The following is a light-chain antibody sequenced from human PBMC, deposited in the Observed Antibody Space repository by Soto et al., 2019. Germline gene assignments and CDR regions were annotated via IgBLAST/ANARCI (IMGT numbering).Light chain of an antibody. Sequence: EIVMTQSPATLSVSPGERATLSCRASQSISSNLAWYQQKPGQAPRLLIFAASNRATGIPARFSGSGSGTDFTLTISSLQSEDFAVYYCQQYTNWPPITFGQGTRLEIK. CDR1: QSISSN. CDR2: AAS. CDR3: QQYTNWPPIT. V-gene: IGKV3D-15*01. J-gene: IGKJ5*01.